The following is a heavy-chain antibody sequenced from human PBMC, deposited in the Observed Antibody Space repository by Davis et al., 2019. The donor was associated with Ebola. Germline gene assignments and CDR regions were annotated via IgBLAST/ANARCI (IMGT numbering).Heavy chain of an antibody. CDR3: ATQYSYDFHI. Sequence: PGGSLRLSCAVSGFTLSKSAMGWVRQAPGKGLEWVSTISTGGATYYADSVKGRFTISRENSKNTLYLQMNSLRAEDSAIYYCATQYSYDFHIWGQGTMVTVSS. CDR2: ISTGGAT. V-gene: IGHV3-23*01. J-gene: IGHJ3*02. CDR1: GFTLSKSA. D-gene: IGHD2-15*01.